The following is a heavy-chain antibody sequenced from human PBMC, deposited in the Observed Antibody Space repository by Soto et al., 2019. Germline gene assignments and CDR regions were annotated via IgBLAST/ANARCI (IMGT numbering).Heavy chain of an antibody. CDR1: GASISNYY. J-gene: IGHJ4*02. CDR2: IYASGTT. CDR3: ARESRSELGTVEY. D-gene: IGHD1-1*01. V-gene: IGHV4-4*07. Sequence: QVRLQESGPGLVKPSETLSLTCTVSGASISNYYWSWIRQPAGKGLECLGRIYASGTTTYNPCLRSRVTMSVDTSKNQFSLSLNSVTAADTAVYYCARESRSELGTVEYWGQGTLVTVSS.